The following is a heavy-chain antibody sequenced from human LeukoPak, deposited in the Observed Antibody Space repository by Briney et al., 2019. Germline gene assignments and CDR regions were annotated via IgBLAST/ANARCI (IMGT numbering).Heavy chain of an antibody. Sequence: GGSLRLSCAASGFTFSSFEMNWVRQAPGKGLEWVGRSGNKASHYTTEYAASVKGRFTISRDESKNSLYLQMNSLKTEDTAVYHCTRGYSGKSVYAFDIWGQGTMVTVSS. CDR1: GFTFSSFE. V-gene: IGHV3-72*01. D-gene: IGHD1-26*01. CDR2: SGNKASHYTT. J-gene: IGHJ3*02. CDR3: TRGYSGKSVYAFDI.